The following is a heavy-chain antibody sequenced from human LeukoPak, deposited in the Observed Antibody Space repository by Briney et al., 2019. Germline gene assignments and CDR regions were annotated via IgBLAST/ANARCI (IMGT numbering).Heavy chain of an antibody. CDR2: ISSSSSYI. J-gene: IGHJ5*02. Sequence: PGGSLRLSCAASGFTVSSNYMNWVRQAPGKGLEWVSSISSSSSYIYYADSVKGRFTISRDNAKNSLYLQMNSLRAEDTAVYYCARDRGSIWFDPWGQGTLVTVSS. CDR1: GFTVSSNY. V-gene: IGHV3-21*01. CDR3: ARDRGSIWFDP. D-gene: IGHD3-16*01.